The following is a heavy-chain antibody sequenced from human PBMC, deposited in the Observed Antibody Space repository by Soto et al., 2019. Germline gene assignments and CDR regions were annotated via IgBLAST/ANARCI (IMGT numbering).Heavy chain of an antibody. CDR1: GGSVSSGSYY. CDR2: IYYSGST. D-gene: IGHD2-15*01. Sequence: QVQLQESGPGLVKPAETLSLACTVSGGSVSSGSYYWSWIRQPPGKGLEWIGYIYYSGSTNSNPSLKSRVTIAVHTSKNQFSLKLSSVTAADTAVYYCARDWRGGKNRHFAYWGQETLVTVSS. CDR3: ARDWRGGKNRHFAY. J-gene: IGHJ4*02. V-gene: IGHV4-61*01.